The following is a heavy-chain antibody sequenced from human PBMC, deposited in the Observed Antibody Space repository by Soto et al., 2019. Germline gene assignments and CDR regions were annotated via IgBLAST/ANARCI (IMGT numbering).Heavy chain of an antibody. Sequence: ASVKVSCKASGGTFSSYAISWVRQAPGQGLEWMGWIKPHNGNTKYAQTLQDRLIMTTDTATSTAYMELRSLRSDDTAVYYCARDLDGSGSYYTDYWSQGTLVTVSS. V-gene: IGHV1-18*01. D-gene: IGHD3-10*01. CDR1: GGTFSSYA. J-gene: IGHJ4*02. CDR3: ARDLDGSGSYYTDY. CDR2: IKPHNGNT.